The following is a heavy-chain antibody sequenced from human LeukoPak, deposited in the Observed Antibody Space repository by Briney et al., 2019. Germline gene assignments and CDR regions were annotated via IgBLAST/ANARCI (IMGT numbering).Heavy chain of an antibody. Sequence: GVSLRLSCAASAFTVSSYSMGWVRQAPGKGLECVSGISGSGDRTYYADAVKGRFTISRDSSKNTVYLQMDSLRAEDTAVYYCANSRGHGSGNLWGQGTLVTVSS. CDR1: AFTVSSYS. D-gene: IGHD3-10*01. CDR3: ANSRGHGSGNL. J-gene: IGHJ5*02. CDR2: ISGSGDRT. V-gene: IGHV3-23*01.